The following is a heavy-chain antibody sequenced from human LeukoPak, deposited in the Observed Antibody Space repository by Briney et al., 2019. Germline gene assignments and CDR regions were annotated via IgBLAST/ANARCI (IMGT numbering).Heavy chain of an antibody. D-gene: IGHD3-22*01. CDR3: ARTANYYDSSGDDAFDI. Sequence: GESLKISCKGSGYSFTSYWIGWVRQMPGKGLEWMGIIYPGDSDTRYSPSFQGQVTISADKSISTAYLQWSSLKASDTAMYYCARTANYYDSSGDDAFDIWGQGTMVTVSS. J-gene: IGHJ3*02. CDR1: GYSFTSYW. V-gene: IGHV5-51*01. CDR2: IYPGDSDT.